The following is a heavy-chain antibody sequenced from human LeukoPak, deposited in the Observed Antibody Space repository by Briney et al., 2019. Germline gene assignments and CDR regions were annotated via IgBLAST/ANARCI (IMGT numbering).Heavy chain of an antibody. CDR2: IYYSGST. J-gene: IGHJ2*01. D-gene: IGHD3-9*01. V-gene: IGHV4-39*01. CDR3: ARTYYDILTGYFPGLGAGSWYFDL. CDR1: GGSISSSSYY. Sequence: SETLSLTCTVSGGSISSSSYYWGWIRQPPGKGLEWIGSIYYSGSTYYNPSLKSRVTISVDTSKNQFSLKLGSVTAADTAVYYCARTYYDILTGYFPGLGAGSWYFDLWGRGTLVTVSS.